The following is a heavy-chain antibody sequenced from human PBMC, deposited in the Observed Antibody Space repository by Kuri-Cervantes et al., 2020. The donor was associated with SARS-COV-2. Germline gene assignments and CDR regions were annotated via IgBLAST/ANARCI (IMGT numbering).Heavy chain of an antibody. J-gene: IGHJ2*01. V-gene: IGHV4-4*02. CDR2: IYHSGST. CDR3: ARIPLIRWQRHWYFDL. D-gene: IGHD4-23*01. Sequence: SETLSLTCAVSGGSISSSNWWSWVRQPPGKGLEWIGEIYHSGSTNYNPSLKSRVTISVDTSKDQFSLKLSSVTAADTAVYYCARIPLIRWQRHWYFDLWGRGTLVTVSS. CDR1: GGSISSSNW.